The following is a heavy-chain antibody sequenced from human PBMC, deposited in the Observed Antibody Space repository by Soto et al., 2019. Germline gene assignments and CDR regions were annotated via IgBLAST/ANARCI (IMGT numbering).Heavy chain of an antibody. Sequence: EVQLVESGGGLVQPGGSLRLSCVDSGFTFRTYWMSWVRQAPGKGLEWVANIKVDGSEKYYVDSVKGRFTISRDNAKNSLFLQMNSLRAEDRAVYFCASQFDFWSGHFGMDVWGQGTTVTVSS. CDR3: ASQFDFWSGHFGMDV. D-gene: IGHD3-3*01. V-gene: IGHV3-7*01. CDR2: IKVDGSEK. J-gene: IGHJ6*02. CDR1: GFTFRTYW.